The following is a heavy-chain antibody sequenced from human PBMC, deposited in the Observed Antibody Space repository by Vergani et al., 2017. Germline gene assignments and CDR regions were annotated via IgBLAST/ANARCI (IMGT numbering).Heavy chain of an antibody. V-gene: IGHV1-2*02. CDR2: INPNSGGT. J-gene: IGHJ4*02. D-gene: IGHD5-24*01. Sequence: QVQLVQPGAEVKKPGASVKVSCKASGYTFTDYFMDWVRQAPGQGLEWMGWINPNSGGTNYAQKFQGRVTMTRDTSISTAYMELSNLRFDDTAVYYCGRGSDNYNWGKGTLVTVS. CDR1: GYTFTDYF. CDR3: GRGSDNYN.